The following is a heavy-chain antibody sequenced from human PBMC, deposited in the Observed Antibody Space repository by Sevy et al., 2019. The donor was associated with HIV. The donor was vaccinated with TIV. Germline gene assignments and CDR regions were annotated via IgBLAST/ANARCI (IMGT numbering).Heavy chain of an antibody. Sequence: GSLRLSCTVSGGSITSLYWNWIRQPPGKGLEWIANIYYNGHINYNPSLKSRVTLSLDTSKTQFSLRLSSVTAADTAMYYCAGGNAWGRGYSWGQGTLVTVSS. CDR3: AGGNAWGRGYS. J-gene: IGHJ4*02. CDR1: GGSITSLY. CDR2: IYYNGHI. D-gene: IGHD1-26*01. V-gene: IGHV4-59*08.